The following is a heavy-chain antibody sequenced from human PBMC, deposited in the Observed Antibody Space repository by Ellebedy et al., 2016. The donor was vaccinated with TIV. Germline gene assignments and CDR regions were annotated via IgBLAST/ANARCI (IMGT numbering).Heavy chain of an antibody. J-gene: IGHJ4*02. Sequence: GESLKISXAASGFSFSSYAMTWVRQAPGKGLEWVSSISGSGTNIYYTDSVEGRFTISRDNSRNTLSLQMNSLRVEATAIYYCTKGGSATGHILHDYWGQGTQVTVSS. D-gene: IGHD6-13*01. CDR1: GFSFSSYA. CDR2: ISGSGTNI. CDR3: TKGGSATGHILHDY. V-gene: IGHV3-23*01.